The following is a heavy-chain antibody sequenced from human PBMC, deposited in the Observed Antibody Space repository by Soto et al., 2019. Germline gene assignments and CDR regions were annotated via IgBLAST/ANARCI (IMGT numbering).Heavy chain of an antibody. CDR2: ISNDGSNE. J-gene: IGHJ5*02. D-gene: IGHD2-15*01. CDR1: GFTCRWFG. Sequence: GGSLRLSCAGSGFTCRWFGMNWVRQAPGKGLEWVARISNDGSNEYYVDSVKGRFTISRDNSKTSLYLQMDSLRAEDTAGYYCAREWSARRDRNDWFDPWGQGTLVTVSS. CDR3: AREWSARRDRNDWFDP. V-gene: IGHV3-30*03.